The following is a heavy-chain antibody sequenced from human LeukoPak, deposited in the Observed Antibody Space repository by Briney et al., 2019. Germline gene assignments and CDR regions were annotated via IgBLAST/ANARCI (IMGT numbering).Heavy chain of an antibody. V-gene: IGHV3-21*01. CDR1: GFAFNSYT. J-gene: IGHJ6*03. CDR3: ARVTAGATTLNYYYYSMDV. D-gene: IGHD1-26*01. Sequence: GGSLRLSCVGSGFAFNSYTITWVRQAPGKGLEWVSSITSTSAYRQYADSVRGRFTISRDNAKNSLYLQMNSLGAEDTAVYHCARVTAGATTLNYYYYSMDVWGKGTTVTVSS. CDR2: ITSTSAYR.